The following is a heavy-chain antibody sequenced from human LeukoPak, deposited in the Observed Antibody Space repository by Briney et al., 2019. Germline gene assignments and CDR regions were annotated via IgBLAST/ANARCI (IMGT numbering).Heavy chain of an antibody. V-gene: IGHV1-18*04. Sequence: ASVKVSCKASGYTSTSYGISWVRQAPGQGLKWMGWISAYNGNTNYAQKLQGRVTMTTDTSTSTAYMELRSLRSDDTAVYYCARRGIAAAGTYNYGMDVWGKGTTVTVSS. CDR2: ISAYNGNT. D-gene: IGHD6-13*01. CDR3: ARRGIAAAGTYNYGMDV. CDR1: GYTSTSYG. J-gene: IGHJ6*04.